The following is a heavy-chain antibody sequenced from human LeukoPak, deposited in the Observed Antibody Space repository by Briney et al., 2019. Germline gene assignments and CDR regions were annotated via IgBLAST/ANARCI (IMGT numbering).Heavy chain of an antibody. Sequence: RGSLRLSCAASEFTFSSYAMRWVRQAPGRGLEWVSTITDSGSITYYSDSVKGRFTISRDNSKNTLYLQMNSLRAEDTALYFCARVISTTYKYMDVWGQGTPVTVSS. CDR3: ARVISTTYKYMDV. CDR2: ITDSGSIT. J-gene: IGHJ6*02. CDR1: EFTFSSYA. V-gene: IGHV3-23*01. D-gene: IGHD2-21*01.